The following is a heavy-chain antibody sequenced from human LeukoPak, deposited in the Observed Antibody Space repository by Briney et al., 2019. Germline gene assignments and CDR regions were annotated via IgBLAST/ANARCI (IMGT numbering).Heavy chain of an antibody. D-gene: IGHD2-2*01. J-gene: IGHJ4*02. V-gene: IGHV4-34*01. CDR2: INHSGST. Sequence: PSETLSLTCAVYGGSFSGYYWSWIRQPPGKGLEWIGEINHSGSTNYNPSLKSRVTISVDTSKNQFSLKLSSVTAADTAVCYCARQVDCSSTSCPGYFDYWGQGTLVTVSS. CDR3: ARQVDCSSTSCPGYFDY. CDR1: GGSFSGYY.